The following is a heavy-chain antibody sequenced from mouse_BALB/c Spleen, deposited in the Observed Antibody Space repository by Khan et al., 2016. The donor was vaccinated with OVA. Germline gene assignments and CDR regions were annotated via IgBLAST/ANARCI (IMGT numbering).Heavy chain of an antibody. CDR3: TRHGYVAWFTY. J-gene: IGHJ3*01. CDR1: GYSFTSYY. V-gene: IGHV1S135*01. Sequence: QLQESGPELMKPGASVKISCKASGYSFTSYYIHWLMQSHGKSLEWIGYIDPFSGGITYNQKFKGKATLTVDKSSSTAYIYFSNLTSEDSAVYYCTRHGYVAWFTYWGQGTLVTVSA. D-gene: IGHD2-2*01. CDR2: IDPFSGGI.